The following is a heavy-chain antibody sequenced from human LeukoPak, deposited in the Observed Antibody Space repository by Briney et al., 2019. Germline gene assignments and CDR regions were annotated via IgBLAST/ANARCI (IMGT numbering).Heavy chain of an antibody. V-gene: IGHV4-34*01. CDR2: IYHSGST. D-gene: IGHD2-15*01. Sequence: PSETLSLTCAVYGESFSGDYWSWIRQPPGKGLEWIGEIYHSGSTNYNPSLKGRVTISVDTSKKQVSLKLSSVTAADTAVYYCARARYCSGGSCKYFDYWGQGTLVTVSS. CDR1: GESFSGDY. CDR3: ARARYCSGGSCKYFDY. J-gene: IGHJ4*02.